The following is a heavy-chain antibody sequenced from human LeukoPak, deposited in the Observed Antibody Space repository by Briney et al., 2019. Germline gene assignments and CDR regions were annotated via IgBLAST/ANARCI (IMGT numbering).Heavy chain of an antibody. CDR2: MNPNSGNT. D-gene: IGHD6-19*01. J-gene: IGHJ4*02. CDR1: GYTFTSYD. CDR3: TRPIAVAGQVGGY. Sequence: ASVKVSCKASGYTFTSYDINWVRQATGQGLEWMGWMNPNSGNTGYAQKFQGRVTMTRNTSISTAYMELNSLKTEDTAVYYCTRPIAVAGQVGGYWGQGTLVTVSS. V-gene: IGHV1-8*01.